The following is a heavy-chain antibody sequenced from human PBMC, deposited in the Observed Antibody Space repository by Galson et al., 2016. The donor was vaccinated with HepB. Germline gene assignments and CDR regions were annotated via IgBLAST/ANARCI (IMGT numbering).Heavy chain of an antibody. CDR2: IYYSGST. Sequence: SETLSLTCTVSGGSISSYYWSWIRQPPGQGLEWIGYIYYSGSTSYNPSFKSRVTISVDTSKNQFSLKLRSVAAADTAVYYCARDRDSSSYYSLDYWGQGTPVTVS. D-gene: IGHD3-22*01. V-gene: IGHV4-59*01. CDR1: GGSISSYY. J-gene: IGHJ4*02. CDR3: ARDRDSSSYYSLDY.